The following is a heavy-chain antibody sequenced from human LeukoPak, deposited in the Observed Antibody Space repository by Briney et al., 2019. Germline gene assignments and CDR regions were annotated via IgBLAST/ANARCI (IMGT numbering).Heavy chain of an antibody. D-gene: IGHD3-9*01. V-gene: IGHV3-21*01. Sequence: PGGSLRLSCAASGFTFSSYSMNWVRQAPGKGLECVSSISSSSSYIYYADSVKGRFTISRDNGKSPLYLQMHSLRAEDTAVYYCARGGAYYDILTGAFDYWGRGTLVTVSS. J-gene: IGHJ4*02. CDR2: ISSSSSYI. CDR1: GFTFSSYS. CDR3: ARGGAYYDILTGAFDY.